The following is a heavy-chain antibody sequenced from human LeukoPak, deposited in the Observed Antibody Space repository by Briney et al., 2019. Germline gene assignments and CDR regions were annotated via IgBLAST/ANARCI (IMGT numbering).Heavy chain of an antibody. D-gene: IGHD3-9*01. V-gene: IGHV3-74*01. CDR1: GFTLSSFW. Sequence: GGSLRLSCATSGFTLSSFWMHWVRQPPGKGLVWVSRINSDGTDTNYADSAKGRFTISRDNTKNTVYLQMNSLGAEDTAVYYCARADILTGYYIDAFDIWGQGTMVTVSS. CDR2: INSDGTDT. J-gene: IGHJ3*02. CDR3: ARADILTGYYIDAFDI.